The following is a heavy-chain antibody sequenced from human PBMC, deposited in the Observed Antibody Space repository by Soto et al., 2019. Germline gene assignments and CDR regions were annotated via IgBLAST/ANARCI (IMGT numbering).Heavy chain of an antibody. CDR3: ARSPAYGDYANLDT. CDR2: IYTTRSP. CDR1: GDSVSKYY. D-gene: IGHD4-17*01. Sequence: SETLSLTCTVSGDSVSKYYWNWIRQPAGKGLEWIGRIYTTRSPNYNPSLKSRVTMSVDTSKNQFSLKLNLSSVTAADTAVYYCARSPAYGDYANLDTWVQGTLLTVSS. V-gene: IGHV4-4*07. J-gene: IGHJ5*02.